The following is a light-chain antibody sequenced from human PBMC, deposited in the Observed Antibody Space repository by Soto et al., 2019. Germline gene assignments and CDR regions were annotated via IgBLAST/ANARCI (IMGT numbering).Light chain of an antibody. V-gene: IGKV3-15*01. CDR1: QSVSSK. CDR3: QQYNNWPQT. Sequence: EIVMTQSPVTLSVSPGERATLSCRASQSVSSKLAWYQQKPGQAPRLHIYGASTRATGIPARFSGSGSGTEFTLSISRLQSEDFAVYYCQQYNNWPQTFGQGTKLEIK. CDR2: GAS. J-gene: IGKJ2*01.